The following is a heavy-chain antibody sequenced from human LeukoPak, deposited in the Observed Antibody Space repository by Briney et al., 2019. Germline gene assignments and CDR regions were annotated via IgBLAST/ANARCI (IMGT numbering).Heavy chain of an antibody. CDR1: DGSINSYY. J-gene: IGHJ4*02. D-gene: IGHD3-10*01. Sequence: SETLSLTCSVSDGSINSYYWNWIRRPPGKGLEWIGYIYYNGNTNYSPSLKSRVTISVDRSKNQFSLKLSSVTAADTAVYYCARDSGGRPDYWGQGTLVTVSS. CDR2: IYYNGNT. V-gene: IGHV4-59*12. CDR3: ARDSGGRPDY.